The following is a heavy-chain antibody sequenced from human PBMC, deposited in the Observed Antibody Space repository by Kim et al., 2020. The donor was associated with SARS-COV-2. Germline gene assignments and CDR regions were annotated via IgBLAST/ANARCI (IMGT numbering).Heavy chain of an antibody. CDR2: IYPGDSDT. J-gene: IGHJ6*02. CDR3: ARHSHFYRSGWYYYYGMDV. V-gene: IGHV5-51*01. CDR1: GYSFTSYW. Sequence: GESLKTSCKGSGYSFTSYWIGWVRQMPGKGLEWMGIIYPGDSDTRYSPSFQGQVTISADKSISTAYLKLSSLKASDTAMYYCARHSHFYRSGWYYYYGMDVWGQGTTVTVSS. D-gene: IGHD6-19*01.